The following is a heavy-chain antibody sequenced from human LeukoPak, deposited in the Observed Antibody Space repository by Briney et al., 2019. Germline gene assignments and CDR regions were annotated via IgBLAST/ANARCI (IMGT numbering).Heavy chain of an antibody. D-gene: IGHD1-1*01. CDR2: ISSSGSTI. CDR3: ARVSGGMDV. V-gene: IGHV3-11*01. CDR1: GLTFGDYA. J-gene: IGHJ6*02. Sequence: GGSLRLSCTASGLTFGDYAMGWVRQPPGKGLEWVSYISSSGSTIYYADSVKGRFTISRDNAKNSLYLQMNSLRAEDTAVYYCARVSGGMDVWGQGTTVTVSS.